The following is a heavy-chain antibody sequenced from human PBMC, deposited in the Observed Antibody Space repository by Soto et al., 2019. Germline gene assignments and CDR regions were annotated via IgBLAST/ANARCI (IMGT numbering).Heavy chain of an antibody. CDR1: GFTFSSYE. D-gene: IGHD6-13*01. V-gene: IGHV3-48*03. Sequence: GGSLRLSCAASGFTFSSYEMNWVRQAPGKGLEWVSYISSSGSTIYYADSVKGRFTISRDNAKNSLYLQRNSLRAEDTAVYYCPRDLGYRTSLKCMYRWGQGTTATVSS. CDR3: PRDLGYRTSLKCMYR. J-gene: IGHJ6*02. CDR2: ISSSGSTI.